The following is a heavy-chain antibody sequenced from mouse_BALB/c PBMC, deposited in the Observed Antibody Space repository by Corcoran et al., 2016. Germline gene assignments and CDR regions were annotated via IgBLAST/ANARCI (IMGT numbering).Heavy chain of an antibody. CDR2: INTYTGEP. CDR3: ARIYDGYSDY. Sequence: QIQLVQSGPELKKPGETVKISCKASGYTFTNYGMNWVKHAPGKGLKWMGWINTYTGEPTYADDFKGRFAFSLETSASTAYLQINNLKNEDTATYFCARIYDGYSDYWGQGTTLTVSS. CDR1: GYTFTNYG. D-gene: IGHD2-3*01. J-gene: IGHJ2*01. V-gene: IGHV9-3-1*01.